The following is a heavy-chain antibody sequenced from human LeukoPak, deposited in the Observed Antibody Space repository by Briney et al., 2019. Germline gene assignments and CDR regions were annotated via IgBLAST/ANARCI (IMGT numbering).Heavy chain of an antibody. D-gene: IGHD6-19*01. CDR3: AKGHRSSSSFFDS. V-gene: IGHV3-23*01. Sequence: GESLRLFCAAFSGFAMSWVRQAPGKGLEWVSAINGRGDDTYYPDSVKGRFTISRDNSNNTLYLQMNSLRAEDTAVYYCAKGHRSSSSFFDSWGQGILVTVSS. CDR2: INGRGDDT. J-gene: IGHJ4*02. CDR1: SGFA.